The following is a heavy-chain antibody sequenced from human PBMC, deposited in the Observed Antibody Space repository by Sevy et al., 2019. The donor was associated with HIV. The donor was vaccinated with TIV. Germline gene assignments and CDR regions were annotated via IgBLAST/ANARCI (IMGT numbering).Heavy chain of an antibody. V-gene: IGHV3-49*03. CDR2: FRSKESGGAT. CDR1: GFTFGDYS. Sequence: GGSLRLSCTGSGFTFGDYSMSWFRQAPGKGLEWVGFFRSKESGGATEYAASVKGRFTISRDDSKSVAYLQMNSLKTEDTAMYYCARYIAVVINIDYWGQGTLVTVSS. J-gene: IGHJ4*02. CDR3: ARYIAVVINIDY. D-gene: IGHD3-22*01.